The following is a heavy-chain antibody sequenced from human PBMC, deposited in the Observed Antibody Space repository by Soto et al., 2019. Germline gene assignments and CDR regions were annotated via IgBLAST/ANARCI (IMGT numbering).Heavy chain of an antibody. CDR1: GYTFTSDG. CDR2: ISAYNGNT. D-gene: IGHD3-9*01. J-gene: IGHJ4*02. Sequence: ASVKVSCKASGYTFTSDGIXWVRQAPGQGLEWMGWISAYNGNTNYAQKLQGRVTMTTDTSTSTAYMELRSLRSDDTAVYYCARDYRALTGYYSHFDYWGQGTLVTVSS. V-gene: IGHV1-18*01. CDR3: ARDYRALTGYYSHFDY.